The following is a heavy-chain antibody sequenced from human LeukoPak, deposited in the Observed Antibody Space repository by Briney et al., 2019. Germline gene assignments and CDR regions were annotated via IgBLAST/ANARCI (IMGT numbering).Heavy chain of an antibody. D-gene: IGHD1-14*01. V-gene: IGHV3-74*01. J-gene: IGHJ4*02. CDR2: INIDGSST. CDR1: GFTFSTYW. Sequence: GGSLRLSCAASGFTFSTYWMHWVRQAPGKGLMWVSRINIDGSSTNYADSVKGRFTISRDNAKNTLYLQMNSLRAEGTAVYYCARDFMYNTLCTGCWGQGTLVTVSS. CDR3: ARDFMYNTLCTGC.